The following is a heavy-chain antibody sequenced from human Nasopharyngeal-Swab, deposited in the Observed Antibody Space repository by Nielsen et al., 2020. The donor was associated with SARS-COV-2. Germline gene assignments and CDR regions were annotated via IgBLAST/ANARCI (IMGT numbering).Heavy chain of an antibody. Sequence: SETLSLTCAVSGDSISGSNSYWGWIRQPPGKGLEWIGRIYYTGTTYYNPSLRSRVTVSVDTSQNQFSLKLTSVTAADTAVYYCAREVGGDGYHEYWGQGSLVTVSS. CDR3: AREVGGDGYHEY. CDR2: IYYTGTT. J-gene: IGHJ4*02. CDR1: GDSISGSNSY. D-gene: IGHD5-24*01. V-gene: IGHV4-39*07.